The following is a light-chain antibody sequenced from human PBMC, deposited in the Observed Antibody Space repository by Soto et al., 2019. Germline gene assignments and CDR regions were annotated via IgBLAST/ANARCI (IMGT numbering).Light chain of an antibody. CDR3: CSYAGSSTFVV. J-gene: IGLJ2*01. Sequence: QSVLTQPASVSVSPGQSITISCTGTSSDVGSYNLVSWYQQHPGKAPKLMIYEGSKRPSGVSNRFSGSKSGNTASLTISGLQAEDEADYYCCSYAGSSTFVVFGGGTKVTVL. CDR2: EGS. CDR1: SSDVGSYNL. V-gene: IGLV2-23*03.